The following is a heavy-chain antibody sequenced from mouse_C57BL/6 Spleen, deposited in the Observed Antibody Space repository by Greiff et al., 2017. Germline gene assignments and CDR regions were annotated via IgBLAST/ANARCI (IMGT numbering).Heavy chain of an antibody. Sequence: VQLQQPGAELVMPGASVKLSCKASGYTFTSYWMHWVKQRPGQGLEWIGEIDPSDSYTNYNQKFKGKSTLTVDKSSSTAYMQLSSLTSEDSAVYYCASYSKLDWYFYVWGTGTTVTVSS. CDR2: IDPSDSYT. CDR1: GYTFTSYW. CDR3: ASYSKLDWYFYV. V-gene: IGHV1-69*01. D-gene: IGHD2-5*01. J-gene: IGHJ1*03.